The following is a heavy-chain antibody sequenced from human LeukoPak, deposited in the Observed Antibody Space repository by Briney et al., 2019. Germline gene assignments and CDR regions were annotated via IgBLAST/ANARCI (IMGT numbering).Heavy chain of an antibody. Sequence: PGGSLRLSCAASGFSFSDYNMNWVRQAPGKGLEWVSYISSSSSIVYYADSLKGRFTVSRDNAKNSLFPQMNSLRVEDTAVYFCARDPARWVESSWDAFDFWGQGTMVTVSS. CDR1: GFSFSDYN. D-gene: IGHD4-23*01. CDR2: ISSSSSIV. J-gene: IGHJ3*01. V-gene: IGHV3-48*01. CDR3: ARDPARWVESSWDAFDF.